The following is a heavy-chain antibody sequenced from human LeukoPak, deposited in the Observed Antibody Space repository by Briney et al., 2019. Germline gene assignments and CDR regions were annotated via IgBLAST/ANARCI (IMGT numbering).Heavy chain of an antibody. V-gene: IGHV4-59*12. J-gene: IGHJ4*02. CDR1: GDSISGFY. CDR2: THYSGTT. Sequence: SETLSLTCSVSGDSISGFYWNWIRQSPEKGLEWIAVTHYSGTTNYNPSLKSRVTISIDTSRQQFFLKLSSVTAADTAVYYCAREVRRRDGYNYFDYWGQGTLVTVSS. D-gene: IGHD5-24*01. CDR3: AREVRRRDGYNYFDY.